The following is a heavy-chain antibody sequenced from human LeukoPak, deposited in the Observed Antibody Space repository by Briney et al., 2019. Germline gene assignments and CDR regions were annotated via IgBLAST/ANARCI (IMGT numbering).Heavy chain of an antibody. J-gene: IGHJ4*02. D-gene: IGHD3-10*01. V-gene: IGHV3-30-3*01. Sequence: PGGSLRLSCAASGFTFSSYAMHWVRQAPGKGLEWVAVISYDGSNKYYADSVKGRFTISRDNSKNTLYLQMNSLRAEDTAVYYCARWAYYYGSGSYQPDYWGQGTLVTVSS. CDR2: ISYDGSNK. CDR3: ARWAYYYGSGSYQPDY. CDR1: GFTFSSYA.